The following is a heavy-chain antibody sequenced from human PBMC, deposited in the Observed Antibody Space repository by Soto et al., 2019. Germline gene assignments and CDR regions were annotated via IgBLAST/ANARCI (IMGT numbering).Heavy chain of an antibody. V-gene: IGHV3-30*18. CDR3: AKDSRDIVLVPAGNFDY. D-gene: IGHD2-2*01. J-gene: IGHJ4*02. CDR2: ISYDGSNK. CDR1: GCILTRYG. Sequence: PGRSWGVSYAASGCILTRYGMLWCRLAPGKGLEWVAVISYDGSNKYYADSVKGRFTISRDNSKNTLYLQMNSLRAEDTAVYYCAKDSRDIVLVPAGNFDYWGQGT.